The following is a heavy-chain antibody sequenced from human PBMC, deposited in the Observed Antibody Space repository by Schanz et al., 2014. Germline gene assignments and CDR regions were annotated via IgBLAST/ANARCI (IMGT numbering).Heavy chain of an antibody. Sequence: QVQLQESGPRLVKPSQTLSLTCTVSGGSISSGAYSWSWIRQPPGKRPEWIGYIYSSGSTYYNPSRKSRVSMSIDTTKTQFSRKLSSGTAADTAVYYCARDRGMTTSDYYYGMDVWGQGTTVTVSS. CDR2: IYSSGST. J-gene: IGHJ6*02. D-gene: IGHD4-17*01. CDR3: ARDRGMTTSDYYYGMDV. CDR1: GGSISSGAYS. V-gene: IGHV4-30-4*07.